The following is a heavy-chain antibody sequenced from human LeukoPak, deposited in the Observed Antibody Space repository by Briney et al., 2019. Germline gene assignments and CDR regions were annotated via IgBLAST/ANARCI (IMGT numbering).Heavy chain of an antibody. CDR1: VYTFTVYY. J-gene: IGHJ4*02. Sequence: ASVKVSCKASVYTFTVYYMHWVRQAPGQGLEWMGWINPNSGGTNYAQKFQGRVTMTRETSISTAYMELGRLRSYDTAVYYCVRGGYYDILTGYLNYWGQGTLVTVSS. CDR3: VRGGYYDILTGYLNY. D-gene: IGHD3-9*01. CDR2: INPNSGGT. V-gene: IGHV1-2*02.